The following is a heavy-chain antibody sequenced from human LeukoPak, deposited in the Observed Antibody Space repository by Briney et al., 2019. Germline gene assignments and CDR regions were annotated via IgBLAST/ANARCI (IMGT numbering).Heavy chain of an antibody. D-gene: IGHD3-16*02. Sequence: PGGSLRLSCAASGFTFDDYGMSWVRQAPGKGLEWVSGINWNGGSTGYADSVKGRFTISRDNAKNSLYLQMNSLRAEDTAVYYCARDSAGYYDYVWGSYRCFDYWGQGTLVTVSS. V-gene: IGHV3-20*04. J-gene: IGHJ4*02. CDR2: INWNGGST. CDR3: ARDSAGYYDYVWGSYRCFDY. CDR1: GFTFDDYG.